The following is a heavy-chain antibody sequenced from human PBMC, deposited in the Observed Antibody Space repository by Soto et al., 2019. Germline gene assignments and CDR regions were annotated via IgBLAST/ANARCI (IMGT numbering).Heavy chain of an antibody. J-gene: IGHJ6*02. CDR1: GGSFSGYY. CDR2: INHSGST. Sequence: SETLSLTCAVYGGSFSGYYWSWIRQPPGKGLEWIGEINHSGSTNYNPSLKSRVTISVDTSKNQFSLKLSSVTAADTAVYYCARVIKNGSGSYSLPYYYYYGMDVWGQGTTVTVSS. D-gene: IGHD3-10*01. V-gene: IGHV4-34*01. CDR3: ARVIKNGSGSYSLPYYYYYGMDV.